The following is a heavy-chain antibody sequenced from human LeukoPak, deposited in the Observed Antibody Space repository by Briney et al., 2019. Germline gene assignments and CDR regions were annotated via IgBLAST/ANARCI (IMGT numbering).Heavy chain of an antibody. J-gene: IGHJ4*02. D-gene: IGHD3-3*01. Sequence: GASVKVSCXASGYTFTGYYMHWVRQAPGQGLEWMGWINPNSGGTNYAQKFQGRVTMTRDTSISTAYMELSRLRSDDTAVYYCARDAYDFWSGYYDYWGQGTLVTVSS. CDR2: INPNSGGT. CDR1: GYTFTGYY. CDR3: ARDAYDFWSGYYDY. V-gene: IGHV1-2*02.